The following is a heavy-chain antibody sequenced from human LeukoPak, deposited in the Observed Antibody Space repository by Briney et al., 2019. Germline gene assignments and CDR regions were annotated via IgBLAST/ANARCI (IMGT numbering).Heavy chain of an antibody. V-gene: IGHV3-48*03. J-gene: IGHJ3*02. CDR3: ARDAVYYDILTGSQDAFDI. D-gene: IGHD3-9*01. CDR1: GFTFSSYE. CDR2: IRSSGSTV. Sequence: GGSLRLSCAASGFTFSSYEMNWVRQAPGKGLGWVSYIRSSGSTVYYADSVKGRFTISRDNAKNSLYLQMNSLRAEDTAVYYCARDAVYYDILTGSQDAFDIWGQGTMVTVSS.